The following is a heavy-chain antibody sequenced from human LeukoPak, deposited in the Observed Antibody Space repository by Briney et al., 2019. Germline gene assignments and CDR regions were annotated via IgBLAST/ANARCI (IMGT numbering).Heavy chain of an antibody. J-gene: IGHJ3*02. CDR2: ISSSSSYI. D-gene: IGHD6-13*01. V-gene: IGHV3-21*01. CDR3: ARGGIAAQRRDVFDI. Sequence: PGGSPRLSCAASGFTFSSYSMNWVRQAPGKGLEWVSSISSSSSYIYYAESVKGRFTISRDNAKNSLYLQMNSLRAEDTAVYYCARGGIAAQRRDVFDIWGQGTMVTVSS. CDR1: GFTFSSYS.